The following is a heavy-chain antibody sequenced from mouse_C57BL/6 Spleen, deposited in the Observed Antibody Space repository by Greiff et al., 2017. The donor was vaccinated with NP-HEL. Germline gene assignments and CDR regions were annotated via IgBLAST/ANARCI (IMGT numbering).Heavy chain of an antibody. J-gene: IGHJ4*01. CDR3: ARYYYGYYYAMDY. Sequence: EVKLQESGPVLVKPGASVKMSCKASGYTFTDYYMNWVKQSHGKSLEWIGVINPYNGGTSYNQKFKGKATLTVDKSSSTAYMELNSLTSEDSAVYYCARYYYGYYYAMDYWGQGTSVTVSS. V-gene: IGHV1-19*01. CDR2: INPYNGGT. CDR1: GYTFTDYY. D-gene: IGHD2-1*01.